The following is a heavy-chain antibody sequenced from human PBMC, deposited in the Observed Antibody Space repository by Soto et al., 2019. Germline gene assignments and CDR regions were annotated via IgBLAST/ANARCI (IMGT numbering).Heavy chain of an antibody. V-gene: IGHV4-39*01. D-gene: IGHD5-18*01. Sequence: SETLSLTCTVSGGSISSSSYYWGWIRQPPGKGLEWIGSIYYSGSTYYNPSLKSRVTISVDTSKNQFSLKLSSVTAADTAVYYCAKSGYSYAYFDYWGQGTLVTAPQ. CDR2: IYYSGST. J-gene: IGHJ4*02. CDR1: GGSISSSSYY. CDR3: AKSGYSYAYFDY.